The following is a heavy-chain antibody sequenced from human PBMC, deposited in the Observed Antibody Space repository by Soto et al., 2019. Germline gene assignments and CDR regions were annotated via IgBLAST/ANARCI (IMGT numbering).Heavy chain of an antibody. J-gene: IGHJ4*02. Sequence: QVQLQESGPGLVKPSETLSLTCTVSGGSVSSGRFYWSWIRQPPGKGLEWIGYIYYSGSTKYNPSLRSRVTISVDTSKNQFSLKLSSVTAADTAVYYCARSSPSYYYDSSGYSIGDDWGQGTLVTVSS. CDR2: IYYSGST. CDR3: ARSSPSYYYDSSGYSIGDD. D-gene: IGHD3-22*01. V-gene: IGHV4-61*01. CDR1: GGSVSSGRFY.